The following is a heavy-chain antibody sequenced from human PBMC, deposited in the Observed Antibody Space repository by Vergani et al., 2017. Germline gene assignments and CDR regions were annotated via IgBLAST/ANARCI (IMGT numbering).Heavy chain of an antibody. J-gene: IGHJ3*02. CDR2: INAGNGNT. D-gene: IGHD2-2*01. CDR3: ARDPIYCSSTSSYPDDAFDI. V-gene: IGHV1-3*01. Sequence: QVQLVQSGAEVKKPGASVKVSCKASGYTFTSYAMHWVRQAPGQRLEWMGWINAGNGNTKYSQKFQGRVTITRDTSASTAYMELSSLRSEDTAVYYCARDPIYCSSTSSYPDDAFDIWGQGTMVTVSS. CDR1: GYTFTSYA.